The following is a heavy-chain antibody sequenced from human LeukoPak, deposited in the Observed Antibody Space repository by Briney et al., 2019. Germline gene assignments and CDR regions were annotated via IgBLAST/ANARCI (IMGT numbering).Heavy chain of an antibody. Sequence: PSETLSLTCTVSGGSISSYYWSWIRQPPGKGLEWIGYIYYSGSTNYNPSLKGRVTISVDTSKNQFSLKLSSVTAADTAVYYCASHTYYYDSSGPFDYWGQGTLVTVSS. J-gene: IGHJ4*02. D-gene: IGHD3-22*01. V-gene: IGHV4-59*08. CDR2: IYYSGST. CDR1: GGSISSYY. CDR3: ASHTYYYDSSGPFDY.